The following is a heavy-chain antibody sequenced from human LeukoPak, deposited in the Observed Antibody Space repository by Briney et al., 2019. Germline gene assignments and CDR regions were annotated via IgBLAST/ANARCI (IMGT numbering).Heavy chain of an antibody. CDR2: IYFGGSS. CDR3: ARDGRVIAVAGSFDY. J-gene: IGHJ4*02. CDR1: GGSISSSSYY. D-gene: IGHD6-19*01. Sequence: SETLSLTCTVSGGSISSSSYYWGWIRQPPGKGLEWIGSIYFGGSSYYSPSLKSRVTISVDTSNNQFSLKVNSVTAADTAVYYCARDGRVIAVAGSFDYWGQGTLVTVSS. V-gene: IGHV4-39*07.